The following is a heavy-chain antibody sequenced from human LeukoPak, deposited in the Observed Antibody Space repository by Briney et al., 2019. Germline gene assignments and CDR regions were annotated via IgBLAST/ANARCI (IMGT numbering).Heavy chain of an antibody. CDR3: ANSISMDFEY. CDR2: IDNGGST. J-gene: IGHJ4*02. CDR1: GGSFSRHY. V-gene: IGHV4-4*07. Sequence: PSETLSLTCTVSGGSFSRHYWNWLRQPAGKGLEWIGRIDNGGSTNYNPSLESRVTISLDRSKKQFSLKLTSVTAADTAVYYCANSISMDFEYWGQGTLVTVSS. D-gene: IGHD2-2*02.